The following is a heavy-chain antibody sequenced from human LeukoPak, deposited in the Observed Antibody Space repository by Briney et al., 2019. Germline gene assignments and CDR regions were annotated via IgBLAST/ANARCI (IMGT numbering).Heavy chain of an antibody. CDR2: IGGRDGST. CDR3: AKGHYYGSGSLDY. V-gene: IGHV3-23*01. D-gene: IGHD3-10*01. J-gene: IGHJ4*02. CDR1: GFTFSSYG. Sequence: GGSLRLPCAASGFTFSSYGMSWVRQAPGKGLEWVSAIGGRDGSTYYADSVKGRFTISRDNSKDTLYVQMNSLRAEDTAVYYCAKGHYYGSGSLDYWGQGTLVTVSS.